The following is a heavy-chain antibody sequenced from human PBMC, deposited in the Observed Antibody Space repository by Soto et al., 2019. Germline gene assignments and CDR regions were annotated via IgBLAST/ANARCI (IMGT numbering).Heavy chain of an antibody. J-gene: IGHJ6*02. Sequence: QVQLVQSGAEVRKPGASVRVSCKASGYSFTGHDVNWVRQASGQGLEWMGWMNPKSGGTGYAQKFQGRVTINRDTSINTAYKDLCGLTSQDTAVYYFVKGAEPKSGFYHAMGVRGQGTTVTVSS. CDR1: GYSFTGHD. CDR2: MNPKSGGT. D-gene: IGHD1-1*01. CDR3: VKGAEPKSGFYHAMGV. V-gene: IGHV1-8*03.